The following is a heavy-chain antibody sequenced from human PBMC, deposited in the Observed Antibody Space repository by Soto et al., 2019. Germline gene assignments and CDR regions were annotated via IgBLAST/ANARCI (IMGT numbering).Heavy chain of an antibody. J-gene: IGHJ2*01. CDR2: IIPIFGTA. D-gene: IGHD6-13*01. CDR1: GGTFSSYA. V-gene: IGHV1-69*12. CDR3: ARAGAAAGTYWYFDL. Sequence: QVQLVQSGAEVKKPGSSVKVSCKASGGTFSSYAISWVRQAPGQGLEWMGGIIPIFGTANYAQKFQGRVMITADESTSTAYMELSSPRSEDTAVYYCARAGAAAGTYWYFDLWGRGTLVTVS.